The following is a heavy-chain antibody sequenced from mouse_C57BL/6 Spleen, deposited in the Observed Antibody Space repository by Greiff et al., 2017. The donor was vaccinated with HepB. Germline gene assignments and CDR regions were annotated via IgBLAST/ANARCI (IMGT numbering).Heavy chain of an antibody. Sequence: VQLQQPGTELVKPGASVKLSCKASGYTFTSYWMHWVKQRPGQGLEWIGNINPSNGGTNYNEKFKSKATLTVDKSSSTAYMQLSSLTSEDSAVYYCARRGASYYSNYGAMVDWGQGTSVTVSS. D-gene: IGHD2-5*01. CDR1: GYTFTSYW. CDR2: INPSNGGT. CDR3: ARRGASYYSNYGAMVD. V-gene: IGHV1-53*01. J-gene: IGHJ4*01.